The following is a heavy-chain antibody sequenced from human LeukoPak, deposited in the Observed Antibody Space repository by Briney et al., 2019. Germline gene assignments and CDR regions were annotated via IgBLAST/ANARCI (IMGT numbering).Heavy chain of an antibody. CDR2: IKQDGSEK. V-gene: IGHV3-7*04. Sequence: PGGSLRLSCAASGFTFSSFWMTWVRQAPGKGLEGVANIKQDGSEKYYVDSVKGRFTMSRDNAKNSLYLQMNSLRAEDTAVYYCAKEGSGYYVDYWGQGTLVTVSS. CDR1: GFTFSSFW. D-gene: IGHD3-22*01. CDR3: AKEGSGYYVDY. J-gene: IGHJ4*02.